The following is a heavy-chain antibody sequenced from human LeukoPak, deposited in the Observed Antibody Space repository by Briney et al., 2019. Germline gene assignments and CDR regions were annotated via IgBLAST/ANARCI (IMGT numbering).Heavy chain of an antibody. J-gene: IGHJ4*02. D-gene: IGHD3-9*01. Sequence: SGGSLRLSCAVSGFTFSSYAMHWVRQAPGKGLEWVAVIWYDGSNKYYADSVKGRFTISRDNSKDTLYLQMNSLRAEDTAVYYCARVIRYFDWLLPGDYWGQGTLVTVSS. CDR1: GFTFSSYA. CDR2: IWYDGSNK. V-gene: IGHV3-33*08. CDR3: ARVIRYFDWLLPGDY.